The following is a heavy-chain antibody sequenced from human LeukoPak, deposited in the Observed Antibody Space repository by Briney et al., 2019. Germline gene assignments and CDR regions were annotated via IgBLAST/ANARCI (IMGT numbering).Heavy chain of an antibody. J-gene: IGHJ4*02. D-gene: IGHD4-11*01. V-gene: IGHV1-46*01. CDR1: GYTFTSYY. Sequence: AASVKVSCKASGYTFTSYYMHWVRQAPGQGLEWMGMINPSGGSTGYAQKFQARVTMTRDTSTSTVYMELSRLRSDDTAVYYCAREGYSSYWGQGTLVTVSS. CDR3: AREGYSSY. CDR2: INPSGGST.